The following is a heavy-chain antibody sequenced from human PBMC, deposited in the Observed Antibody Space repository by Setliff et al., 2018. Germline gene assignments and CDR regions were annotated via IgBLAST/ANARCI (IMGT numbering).Heavy chain of an antibody. Sequence: PGGSLRLSCAASGFTLINYWMSWVRQAPGTGLEWLANIKQDGSEKFYVDSVKGRFTISRDNAKNSLYLQMNNLRAEDTAVYYCVRDSPYCVNGVCRGYWGQGTQVTVSS. CDR2: IKQDGSEK. D-gene: IGHD2-21*01. CDR3: VRDSPYCVNGVCRGY. V-gene: IGHV3-7*03. J-gene: IGHJ4*02. CDR1: GFTLINYW.